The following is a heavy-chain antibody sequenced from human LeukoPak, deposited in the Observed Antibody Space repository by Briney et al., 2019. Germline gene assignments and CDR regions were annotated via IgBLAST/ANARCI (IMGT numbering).Heavy chain of an antibody. Sequence: GGSLRLSCAASGFTFSSYAMSWVRQAPGKGLEWVSAVSGSGGSTYYADSVKGRFTISRDNSKNTLYLQMNSLRAEDTAVYYCARKSYYDFWSGYFATFDYWGQGTLVTVSS. V-gene: IGHV3-23*01. J-gene: IGHJ4*02. CDR1: GFTFSSYA. CDR2: VSGSGGST. CDR3: ARKSYYDFWSGYFATFDY. D-gene: IGHD3-3*01.